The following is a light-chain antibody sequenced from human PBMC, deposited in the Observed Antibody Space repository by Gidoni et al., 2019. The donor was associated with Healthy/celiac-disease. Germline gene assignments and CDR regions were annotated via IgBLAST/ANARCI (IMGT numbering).Light chain of an antibody. CDR1: KLGDKY. CDR3: QAWDSSTVV. CDR2: QDS. Sequence: SYELTQPPSVSVSPGQKASITCSGEKLGDKYACWYQQKPGQSPVLVIYQDSKRPSGIPERFSGSNSGNTATLTISGTQAMDAADYYCQAWDSSTVVFGGGTKLTVL. J-gene: IGLJ2*01. V-gene: IGLV3-1*01.